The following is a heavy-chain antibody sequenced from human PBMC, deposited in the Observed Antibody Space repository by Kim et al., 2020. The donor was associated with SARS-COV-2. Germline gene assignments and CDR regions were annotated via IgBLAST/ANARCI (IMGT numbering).Heavy chain of an antibody. CDR3: ARDRVHTSGWTQYYFDN. CDR1: GFTFSSYY. Sequence: GGSLRLSCAASGFTFSSYYMSWVRQAPGKGLEWVANIRQDGSEKYYVDSVRGRFTISRDNAENSLHLQMNSLRAEDTAVYFCARDRVHTSGWTQYYFDNWGQGTLVSVSS. D-gene: IGHD6-19*01. V-gene: IGHV3-7*03. J-gene: IGHJ4*02. CDR2: IRQDGSEK.